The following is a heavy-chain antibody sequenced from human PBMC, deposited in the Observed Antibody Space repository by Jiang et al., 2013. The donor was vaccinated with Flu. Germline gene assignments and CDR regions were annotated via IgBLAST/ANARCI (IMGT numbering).Heavy chain of an antibody. CDR2: INPSGGFT. D-gene: IGHD6-19*01. CDR1: GYSFTSYY. CDR3: ARRSGYISGWPDN. V-gene: IGHV1-46*01. Sequence: SGAEVKRPGASVKVSCKASGYSFTSYYIHWVRQAPGQGLEWMGLINPSGGFTKYAQRFQGRVTLTRDTSTSTVYMELTSLRSDDVAVYYCARRSGYISGWPDNWGQGTLVTVSS. J-gene: IGHJ4*02.